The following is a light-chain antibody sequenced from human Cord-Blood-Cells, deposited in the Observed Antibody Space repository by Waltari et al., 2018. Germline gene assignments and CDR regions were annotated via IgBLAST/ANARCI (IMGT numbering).Light chain of an antibody. V-gene: IGLV2-14*03. CDR1: SSDVGGSNY. J-gene: IGLJ3*02. CDR2: DVS. Sequence: QSALPQPASVSGSPGQSITISCTGTSSDVGGSNYVSCYQQHPGKAPKLMIYDVSNRPSGVSTRFSGSKSGNTASLTISGLQAEDEADYYCSSYTSSSTLVFGGGTKLTVL. CDR3: SSYTSSSTLV.